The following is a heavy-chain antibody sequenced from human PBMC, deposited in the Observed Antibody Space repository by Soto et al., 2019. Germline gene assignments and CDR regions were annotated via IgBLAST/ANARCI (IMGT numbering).Heavy chain of an antibody. J-gene: IGHJ4*02. CDR1: GYPFTSYG. Sequence: QVQLVQSGAEVKKPGASVKVSCKASGYPFTSYGISWVRHAPGQGLEWMGWISAYNGNTNYAQKVQGRVTMTRDTSTSTGYMELRSLRSDDTAVYYCARAGWVWDGSGSKPNDYWGQGTLVTVSS. CDR2: ISAYNGNT. D-gene: IGHD3-10*01. CDR3: ARAGWVWDGSGSKPNDY. V-gene: IGHV1-18*01.